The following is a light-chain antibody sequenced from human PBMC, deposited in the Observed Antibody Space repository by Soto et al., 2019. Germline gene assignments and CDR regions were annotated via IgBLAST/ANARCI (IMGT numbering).Light chain of an antibody. CDR2: ENY. CDR1: SSNIGSKY. CDR3: ASWDLSLSAVV. Sequence: QPVLTQPPSVSAAPGQKVTISCSGSSSNIGSKYVSWYQQVPGTAPQLLIFENYKRPSGIPDRFSGSKSGTSATLAITGLQTGDEADYYCASWDLSLSAVVFGGGTKLTVL. J-gene: IGLJ3*02. V-gene: IGLV1-51*02.